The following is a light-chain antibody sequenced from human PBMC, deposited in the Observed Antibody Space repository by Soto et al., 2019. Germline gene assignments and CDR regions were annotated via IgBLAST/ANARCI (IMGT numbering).Light chain of an antibody. V-gene: IGKV3-15*01. Sequence: EIVMTQSPATLSLSPGERAALSCRASESLTRNLAWYQQKPGQAPRLLIYVASTRATGIPARFSGSGSGTEFTLTISSLESEDFAVYYCQQYNNWPPYTFGQGTKLEIK. CDR1: ESLTRN. CDR3: QQYNNWPPYT. CDR2: VAS. J-gene: IGKJ2*01.